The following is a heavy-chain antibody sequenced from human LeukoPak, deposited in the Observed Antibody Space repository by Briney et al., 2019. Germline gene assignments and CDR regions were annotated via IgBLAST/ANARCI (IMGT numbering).Heavy chain of an antibody. CDR1: EFTFSRYW. V-gene: IGHV3-7*01. D-gene: IGHD3-16*01. CDR3: ARLGADYYYYDMDV. CDR2: IKEDGNEK. J-gene: IGHJ6*03. Sequence: GGSLRLSCAASEFTFSRYWMSWVRQAPGKGLEWVANIKEDGNEKYCVDSVKGRFTISRDNARKSLYLQMNSLRAEDTAVYYCARLGADYYYYDMDVWGKGTTVTVSS.